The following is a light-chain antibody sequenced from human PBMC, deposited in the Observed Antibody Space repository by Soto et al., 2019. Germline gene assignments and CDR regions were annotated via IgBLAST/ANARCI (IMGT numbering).Light chain of an antibody. CDR3: QQYNSYWT. J-gene: IGKJ1*01. CDR2: KAS. V-gene: IGKV1-5*03. CDR1: QSISSW. Sequence: DIQVTQSASALSASVGNRVTITFRASQSISSWLAWYRQNPGNAPKLLIYKASSLESGVPSRFSGSGSGTEFTLTISSLQADDFATYYCQQYNSYWTFGQGTKLDIK.